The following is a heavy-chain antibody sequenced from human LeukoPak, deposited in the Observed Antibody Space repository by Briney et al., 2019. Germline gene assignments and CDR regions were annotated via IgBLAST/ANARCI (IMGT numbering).Heavy chain of an antibody. J-gene: IGHJ4*02. V-gene: IGHV3-7*01. CDR3: ARNARGPGDY. D-gene: IGHD2-2*01. CDR1: GLTFSTYW. Sequence: GGSLRLSRAASGLTFSTYWMNWVRQAPGKGLEWVANIKEDGSEKYYVDSVKGRFTISRDNAKNSVYLQMNSLRAEDTAIYYCARNARGPGDYWGQGTVVTVSS. CDR2: IKEDGSEK.